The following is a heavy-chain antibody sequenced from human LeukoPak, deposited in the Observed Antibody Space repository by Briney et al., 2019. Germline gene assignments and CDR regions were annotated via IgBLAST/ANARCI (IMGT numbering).Heavy chain of an antibody. D-gene: IGHD3-16*01. CDR2: IRSRDTGV. J-gene: IGHJ4*02. Sequence: GGSLRLSCTASGFPFSNDPMNWVRQAPGKGLEWLSSIRSRDTGVSYVDSVRGRFTISRDDAKNSLFLQMNNLRVEDTAIYYCARDHNYAFDYWGQGILVTVSS. CDR3: ARDHNYAFDY. V-gene: IGHV3-48*01. CDR1: GFPFSNDP.